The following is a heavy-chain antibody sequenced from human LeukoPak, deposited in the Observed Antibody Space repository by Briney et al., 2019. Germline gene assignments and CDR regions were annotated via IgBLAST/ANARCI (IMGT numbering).Heavy chain of an antibody. CDR3: AKSNPGFWSGYYSHYFDY. CDR2: ISGSGGST. J-gene: IGHJ4*02. Sequence: GGSLRLSCAASGFTFSSYAMSWVRQAPGKGLEWVSAISGSGGSTYYADSVKGRFTISRDNSKNTLYLQMNSLRAEDTAVYYCAKSNPGFWSGYYSHYFDYWGQGTLVTVSS. V-gene: IGHV3-23*01. D-gene: IGHD3-3*01. CDR1: GFTFSSYA.